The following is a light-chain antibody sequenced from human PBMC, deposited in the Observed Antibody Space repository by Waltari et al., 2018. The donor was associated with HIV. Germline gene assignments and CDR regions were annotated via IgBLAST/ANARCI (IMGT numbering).Light chain of an antibody. CDR2: ANH. CDR3: ATWDASLSGPV. V-gene: IGLV1-44*01. CDR1: RSNIGRYT. Sequence: QSELTQPPSASGTPGQRVTISCSGSRSNIGRYTVNLYQQLPGTAPKLLIYANHQRPSGVPDRFSGSQSDTSASLAIGGLQSEDEADYYCATWDASLSGPVFGGGTKLTVL. J-gene: IGLJ2*01.